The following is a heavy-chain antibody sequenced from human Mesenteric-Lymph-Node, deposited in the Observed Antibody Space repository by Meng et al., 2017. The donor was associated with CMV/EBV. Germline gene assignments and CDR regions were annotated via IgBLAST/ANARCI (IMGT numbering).Heavy chain of an antibody. CDR3: AREGAYYDILTGYYIRYAFDI. D-gene: IGHD3-9*01. J-gene: IGHJ3*02. CDR2: IYSGGST. CDR1: GFTVSSNY. Sequence: GGSLRLSCAASGFTVSSNYMSWVRQAPGKGLEWVSVIYSGGSTYYADSVKGRFTISRDNSKNTLYLQMNSLRAEDTAVYYCAREGAYYDILTGYYIRYAFDIWGQGTMVTVSS. V-gene: IGHV3-66*02.